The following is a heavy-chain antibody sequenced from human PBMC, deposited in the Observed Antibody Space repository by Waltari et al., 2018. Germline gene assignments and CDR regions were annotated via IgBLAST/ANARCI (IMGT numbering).Heavy chain of an antibody. CDR3: TTEGGSGSYFNY. Sequence: EVQLVESGGGLVKPGGSLRLSCAASGFTFSNAWMSWVRPAPGKGLEWVGRIKSKTDGGTTDYAAPVKGRFTISRDDSKNTLYLQMNSLKTEDTAVYYCTTEGGSGSYFNYWGQGTLVTVSS. J-gene: IGHJ4*02. CDR2: IKSKTDGGTT. V-gene: IGHV3-15*01. D-gene: IGHD1-26*01. CDR1: GFTFSNAW.